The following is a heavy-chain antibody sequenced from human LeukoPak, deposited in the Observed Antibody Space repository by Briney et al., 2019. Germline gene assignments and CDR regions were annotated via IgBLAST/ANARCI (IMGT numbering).Heavy chain of an antibody. Sequence: GGSLRLSCEASGFTFSFYTMNWVRQAPGKGLEWVFSISDGGSEIYYSDSVKGRFAVSRDDAQNSLSLQMNSLRVEDTGIYYCAKGKSGSYYFYMDVWGKGSTVTVSS. V-gene: IGHV3-21*06. CDR1: GFTFSFYT. CDR2: ISDGGSEI. CDR3: AKGKSGSYYFYMDV. J-gene: IGHJ6*03.